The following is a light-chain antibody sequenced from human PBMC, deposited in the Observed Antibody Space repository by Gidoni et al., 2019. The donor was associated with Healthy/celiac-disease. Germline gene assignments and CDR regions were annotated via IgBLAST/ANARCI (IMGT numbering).Light chain of an antibody. Sequence: IVMPQSPLSLPVTPGEPASISCRSSQSLLHSNGYNYLDWYLQKPGQSPQLLIYLGSNRASGVPDRFSGSGSGTDFTLKISRVEAEDVGVYYCMQALQTPRTFGQGTKLEIK. CDR1: QSLLHSNGYNY. J-gene: IGKJ2*01. V-gene: IGKV2-28*01. CDR2: LGS. CDR3: MQALQTPRT.